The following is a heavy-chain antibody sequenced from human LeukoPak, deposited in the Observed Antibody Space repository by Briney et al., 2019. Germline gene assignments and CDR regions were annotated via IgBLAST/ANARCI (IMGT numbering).Heavy chain of an antibody. CDR2: IYYSGST. CDR3: ASHYSSSSYFDY. CDR1: GGSISSYY. Sequence: SETLSLTCTVCGGSISSYYWSWIRQPPGKGLEWIGYIYYSGSTNCNPSLKSRVTISVDTSKNQFPLELSSVTAADTAVYYCASHYSSSSYFDYWGQGTLVTVSS. V-gene: IGHV4-59*01. J-gene: IGHJ4*02. D-gene: IGHD6-6*01.